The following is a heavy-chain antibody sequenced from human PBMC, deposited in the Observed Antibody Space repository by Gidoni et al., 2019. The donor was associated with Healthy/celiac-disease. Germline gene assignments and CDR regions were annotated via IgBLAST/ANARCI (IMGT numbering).Heavy chain of an antibody. Sequence: QVQLVESGVGFVKPGGSLRLSWAASGSTFRYDHMSWIRQAPGKGLEWVSYSSSSSSYTNYADSVKGRFTISRDNAKNSLYLQMNSLRAEDTAVYYCARVYGDYSAFDYWGQGTLVTVSS. CDR2: SSSSSSYT. CDR3: ARVYGDYSAFDY. D-gene: IGHD4-17*01. CDR1: GSTFRYDH. J-gene: IGHJ4*02. V-gene: IGHV3-11*05.